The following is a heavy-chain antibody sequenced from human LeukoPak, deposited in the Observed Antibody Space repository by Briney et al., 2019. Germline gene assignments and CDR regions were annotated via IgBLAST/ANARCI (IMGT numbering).Heavy chain of an antibody. CDR2: ISGSGGST. J-gene: IGHJ4*02. CDR1: GFTFSSYT. D-gene: IGHD3-3*01. Sequence: GGSLRLSCAASGFTFSSYTMSWVRQAPGKGLEWVSAISGSGGSTYYADSVKGRFTIPRDNSKNTLYLQMNSLRAEDTAVYYCAKIANYYDFWSGYYGPYYFDYWGQGTLVTVSS. V-gene: IGHV3-23*01. CDR3: AKIANYYDFWSGYYGPYYFDY.